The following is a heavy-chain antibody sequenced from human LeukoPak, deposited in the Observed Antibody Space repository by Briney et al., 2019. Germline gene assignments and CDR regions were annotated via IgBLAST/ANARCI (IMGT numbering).Heavy chain of an antibody. D-gene: IGHD4-17*01. Sequence: ASVKVSCKASGYTFTGYYMHWVRQAPGQGLEWMGWINPNSGGTNYAQKFQGRVTMTRDTSISTAYMELSRLRSDDTAVYYCARVGDDYGDPVGLFDIWGQGTMVTVSS. CDR1: GYTFTGYY. J-gene: IGHJ3*02. V-gene: IGHV1-2*02. CDR3: ARVGDDYGDPVGLFDI. CDR2: INPNSGGT.